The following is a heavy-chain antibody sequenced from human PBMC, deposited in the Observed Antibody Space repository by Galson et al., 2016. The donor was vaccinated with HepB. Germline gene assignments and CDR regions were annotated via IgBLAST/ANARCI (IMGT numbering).Heavy chain of an antibody. D-gene: IGHD3-10*01. Sequence: SLRLSCAASGFTFSEYYMTWIRQAPGKGLEWVSYISSSSSYTNYADSVKGRFTISRDNAKNSLYLQMNSLRVEDTAVYYCARDGVRRTDGWNYYYYYYMDVWGKGTTVTVSS. J-gene: IGHJ6*03. CDR1: GFTFSEYY. CDR2: ISSSSSYT. CDR3: ARDGVRRTDGWNYYYYYYMDV. V-gene: IGHV3-11*06.